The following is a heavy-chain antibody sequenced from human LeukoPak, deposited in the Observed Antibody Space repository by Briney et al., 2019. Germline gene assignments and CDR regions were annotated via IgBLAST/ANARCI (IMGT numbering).Heavy chain of an antibody. CDR3: AKDGGYCSSTSCSDYYYYMDV. Sequence: GGSLRLSCAASGFTFSSYAMSWVRQAPGKGLEWVSAISGSGGSTYYADSVKGRFAISRDNAKNSLYLQMNSLRAEDTAVYYCAKDGGYCSSTSCSDYYYYMDVWGKGTTVTVSS. J-gene: IGHJ6*03. V-gene: IGHV3-23*01. CDR1: GFTFSSYA. D-gene: IGHD2-2*01. CDR2: ISGSGGST.